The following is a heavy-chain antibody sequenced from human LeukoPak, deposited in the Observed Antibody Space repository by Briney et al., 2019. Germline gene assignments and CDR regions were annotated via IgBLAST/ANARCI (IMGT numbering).Heavy chain of an antibody. CDR2: INPSGGST. V-gene: IGHV1-46*03. CDR3: ARKGDSGYYIDY. Sequence: AXVKVSCKASGYTFTSYYMHWVRQAPGQGVEWMGIINPSGGSTKYEQKFQGRVTMTRDTSTSTVYREMSSLRSEDTAVYYCARKGDSGYYIDYWGQGTLVTVSS. CDR1: GYTFTSYY. D-gene: IGHD3-22*01. J-gene: IGHJ4*02.